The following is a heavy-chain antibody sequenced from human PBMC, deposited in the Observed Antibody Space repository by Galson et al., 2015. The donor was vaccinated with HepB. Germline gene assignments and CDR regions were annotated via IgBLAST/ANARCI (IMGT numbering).Heavy chain of an antibody. D-gene: IGHD1-26*01. J-gene: IGHJ4*02. V-gene: IGHV4-61*01. Sequence: TLSLTCTVSGGSVSSGSYYWSWIRQPPGKGLEWIGYIYYSGSTNYNPSLKSRVTISVDTSKNQFSLKLSSVTAADTAVYYCARLEVGARAGYFDYWGQGTLVTVSS. CDR3: ARLEVGARAGYFDY. CDR2: IYYSGST. CDR1: GGSVSSGSYY.